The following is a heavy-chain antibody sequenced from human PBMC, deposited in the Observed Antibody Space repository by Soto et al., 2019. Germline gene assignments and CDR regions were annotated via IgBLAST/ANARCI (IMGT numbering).Heavy chain of an antibody. D-gene: IGHD2-2*01. Sequence: ASETLSLTCAVYGGSFSGYYWSWIRQPPGKGLEWIGEINHSGSTNYNPSLKSRVTISVDTSKNQFSLKLGSVTAADTAVYYCARGRLGYQLLRKGNWFDPWGQGTLVTVSS. CDR2: INHSGST. CDR1: GGSFSGYY. CDR3: ARGRLGYQLLRKGNWFDP. J-gene: IGHJ5*02. V-gene: IGHV4-34*01.